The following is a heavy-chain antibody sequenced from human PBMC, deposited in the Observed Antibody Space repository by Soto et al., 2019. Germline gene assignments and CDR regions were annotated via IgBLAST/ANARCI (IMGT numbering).Heavy chain of an antibody. CDR2: TIPVFNTA. V-gene: IGHV1-69*06. CDR3: ARGVYGSGNYYTGPSAFDI. Sequence: QVQLEQSGAEVKKPGSSVKVSCKASGGTLSDHGVAWLRQAPGQGLEWMGGTIPVFNTAKYAQKFQGRVTVTADKFTNIAYMELSSLRSEYTAVYFCARGVYGSGNYYTGPSAFDIWGQGTIVIVSS. D-gene: IGHD3-10*01. J-gene: IGHJ3*02. CDR1: GGTLSDHG.